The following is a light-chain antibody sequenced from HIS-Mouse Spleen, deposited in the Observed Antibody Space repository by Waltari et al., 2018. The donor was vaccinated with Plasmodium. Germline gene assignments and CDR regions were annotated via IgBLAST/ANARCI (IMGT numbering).Light chain of an antibody. CDR1: SSDVGSNNL. CDR3: CSYAGSSTNWV. V-gene: IGLV2-23*01. CDR2: ECS. J-gene: IGLJ3*02. Sequence: QSALTQPASVSGSPGQSITISCTGTSSDVGSNNLVSWYQQHPGKAPKLMIYECSKRPSGVSNRFSGSKSGNTASLTISGLQAEDEADYYCCSYAGSSTNWVFGGGTKLTVL.